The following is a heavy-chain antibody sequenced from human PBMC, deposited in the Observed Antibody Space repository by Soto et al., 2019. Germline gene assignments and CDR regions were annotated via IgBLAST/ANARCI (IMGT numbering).Heavy chain of an antibody. CDR1: GGSVSSGSYY. CDR3: ARDQHGDSLYGMDV. Sequence: VQLQESGPGLVKPSETLSLTCTVSGGSVSSGSYYWSWIRQPPGKGLEWIGYIYYSGSTNYNPSLKSRVTISVDTSKNQFSLKLSSVTAADTAVYYCARDQHGDSLYGMDVWGQGTTVTVSS. CDR2: IYYSGST. D-gene: IGHD4-17*01. V-gene: IGHV4-61*01. J-gene: IGHJ6*02.